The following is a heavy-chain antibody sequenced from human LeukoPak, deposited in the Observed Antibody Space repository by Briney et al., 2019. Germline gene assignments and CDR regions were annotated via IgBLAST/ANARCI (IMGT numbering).Heavy chain of an antibody. Sequence: PSETLSLTCTVSGGSISSYFWSWLRQPPGKGLEWIGYIYYSVNTNYNPSLKSRVTISVDTSKNQLSLKLTSVTAADTAVYYCARTLDSSGYYYDNWGQGTLVTVSS. CDR1: GGSISSYF. D-gene: IGHD3-22*01. V-gene: IGHV4-59*08. CDR2: IYYSVNT. CDR3: ARTLDSSGYYYDN. J-gene: IGHJ4*02.